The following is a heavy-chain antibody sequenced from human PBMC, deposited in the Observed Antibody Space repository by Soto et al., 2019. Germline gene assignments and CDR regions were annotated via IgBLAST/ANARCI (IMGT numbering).Heavy chain of an antibody. J-gene: IGHJ5*02. D-gene: IGHD2-2*01. Sequence: SETLSLTCTVSGGTISSSSDYWGWIRQPPGKGLEWIGSIYYSGSTYYNPSLKSRVTISVDTSKNQFSLKLSSVTAADTAVYYCARFSRRQDCSSTSCYLDNWFDPWGQGTLVSVSS. V-gene: IGHV4-39*01. CDR3: ARFSRRQDCSSTSCYLDNWFDP. CDR2: IYYSGST. CDR1: GGTISSSSDY.